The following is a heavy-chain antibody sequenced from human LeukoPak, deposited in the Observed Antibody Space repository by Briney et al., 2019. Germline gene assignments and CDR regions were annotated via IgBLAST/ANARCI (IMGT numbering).Heavy chain of an antibody. CDR3: ARDQTYGDYGGIPDY. J-gene: IGHJ4*02. CDR2: INPSGGST. Sequence: ASVKVSCKASGYTFTSYYMHWVRQAPGQGLEWMGIINPSGGSTSYAQKFQGRVTLTRDTSTSTVYMELSSLRSEDTAVCYCARDQTYGDYGGIPDYWGQGTLVTVSS. V-gene: IGHV1-46*01. D-gene: IGHD4-17*01. CDR1: GYTFTSYY.